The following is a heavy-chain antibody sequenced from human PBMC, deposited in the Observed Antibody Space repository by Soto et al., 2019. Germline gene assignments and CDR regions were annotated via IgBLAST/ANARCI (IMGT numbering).Heavy chain of an antibody. CDR1: GFTFSSCA. Sequence: EVQLLESGGGLVQPGGSLRLSCAASGFTFSSCAMSWVRQAPGKGLEWVSAISGSGGSTYYADSVKGRFTISRDNSKNTLYLQMNSLRAEDTAVYYCAKGTYYYGSGSYYKSEYYFDYWGQGTLVTVSS. J-gene: IGHJ4*02. CDR2: ISGSGGST. CDR3: AKGTYYYGSGSYYKSEYYFDY. V-gene: IGHV3-23*01. D-gene: IGHD3-10*01.